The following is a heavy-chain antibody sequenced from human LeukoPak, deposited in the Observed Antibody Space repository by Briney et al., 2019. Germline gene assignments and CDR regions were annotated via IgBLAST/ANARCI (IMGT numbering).Heavy chain of an antibody. Sequence: SETLSLTCAVYGGSFSGYYWSWIRQPPGKGLEWIGEINHSGSTYYNPSLKSRVTISVDTSKNQFSLKLTSVTAADTAVYYCARASDYSNLGYYFDNWGQGTLVTVSS. J-gene: IGHJ4*02. CDR2: INHSGST. D-gene: IGHD4-11*01. V-gene: IGHV4-34*09. CDR1: GGSFSGYY. CDR3: ARASDYSNLGYYFDN.